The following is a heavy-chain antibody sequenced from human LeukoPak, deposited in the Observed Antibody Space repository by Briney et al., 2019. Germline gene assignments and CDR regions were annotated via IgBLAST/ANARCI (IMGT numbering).Heavy chain of an antibody. D-gene: IGHD1-26*01. CDR3: ASSGSYSWGANDAFDI. J-gene: IGHJ3*02. CDR2: ISGSGGSK. V-gene: IGHV3-23*01. CDR1: GFTFSSYG. Sequence: GGTLRLSCAASGFTFSSYGMSWVRQAPGKGLEWVSAISGSGGSKYYADSVKGRFTISRDNSKNKLYLQMNSLRAEDTAVYYCASSGSYSWGANDAFDIWGQGTMVTVSS.